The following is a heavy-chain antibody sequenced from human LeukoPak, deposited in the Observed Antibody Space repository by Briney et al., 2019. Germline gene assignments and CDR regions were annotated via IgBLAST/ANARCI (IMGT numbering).Heavy chain of an antibody. CDR2: TYYRSKWFF. Sequence: SQTLSLTCVISGDNVSSNSAAWNWIRQSPSGGLEWLGRTYYRSKWFFDYAVSMKSRLTINSDTSQSHFSLQLRSVTPEDTAVYYCARGDYDTSGGGFDIWGQGILVTVSS. V-gene: IGHV6-1*01. J-gene: IGHJ3*02. CDR3: ARGDYDTSGGGFDI. CDR1: GDNVSSNSAA. D-gene: IGHD3-22*01.